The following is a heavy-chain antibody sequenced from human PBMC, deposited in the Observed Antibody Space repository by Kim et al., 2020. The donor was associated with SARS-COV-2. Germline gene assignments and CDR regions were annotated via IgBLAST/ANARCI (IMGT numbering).Heavy chain of an antibody. J-gene: IGHJ5*02. CDR3: ARMLGYRNNWFDA. CDR1: GGSFSGYF. V-gene: IGHV4-34*01. CDR2: INQRGTT. Sequence: SETLSLTCAVYGGSFSGYFWSWIRQPPGKGLEWIGEINQRGTTNYSPSLESRVTISIDTSKKHFSLKRSSVTDTTTAIYYFARMLGYRNNWFDASSQRTL. D-gene: IGHD3-16*01.